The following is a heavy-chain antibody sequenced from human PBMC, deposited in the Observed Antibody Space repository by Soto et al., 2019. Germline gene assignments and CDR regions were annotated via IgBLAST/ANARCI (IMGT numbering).Heavy chain of an antibody. V-gene: IGHV3-74*01. D-gene: IGHD4-17*01. Sequence: EVQLVESGGGLVQPGGSLRLSCAASGFTFSSYWMHWVRQAPGKGLVWVSRINSDGSSTSYADSVKGRFIISRDNAKNTLYLQMNSLRAEDTAVYYCASGGVTTDFYYYYYMDVWGKGTTVTVSS. CDR2: INSDGSST. CDR3: ASGGVTTDFYYYYYMDV. J-gene: IGHJ6*03. CDR1: GFTFSSYW.